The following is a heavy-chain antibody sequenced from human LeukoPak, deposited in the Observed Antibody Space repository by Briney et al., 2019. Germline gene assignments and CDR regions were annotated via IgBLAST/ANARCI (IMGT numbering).Heavy chain of an antibody. CDR1: GFTFSSYA. J-gene: IGHJ3*02. Sequence: QPGGSLRLSCAASGFTFSSYAMSWVRQAPGKGLEWVSAISGSGGSTYYADSVKGRFTISRDNSKNTLYLQMNSLRAEDTAVYYCAKPMTTVTKGDDAFDIWGQGTMVTVSS. CDR3: AKPMTTVTKGDDAFDI. CDR2: ISGSGGST. V-gene: IGHV3-23*01. D-gene: IGHD4-17*01.